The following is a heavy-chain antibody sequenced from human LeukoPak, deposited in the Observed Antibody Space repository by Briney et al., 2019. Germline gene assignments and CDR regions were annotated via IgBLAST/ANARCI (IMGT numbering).Heavy chain of an antibody. CDR3: ARYSNSGSYFLPRNWFDP. J-gene: IGHJ5*02. CDR2: IYYSGST. CDR1: GGSISSYY. V-gene: IGHV4-59*12. D-gene: IGHD1-26*01. Sequence: SETLSLTCTVSGGSISSYYWSWIRQPPGKGLEWIGYIYYSGSTNYNPSLKSRVTISVDTSKNQFSLKLSSVTAADTAVYYCARYSNSGSYFLPRNWFDPWGQGTLVTVSS.